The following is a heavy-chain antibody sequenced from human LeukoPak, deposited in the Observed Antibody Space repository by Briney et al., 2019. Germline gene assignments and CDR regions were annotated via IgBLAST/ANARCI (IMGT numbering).Heavy chain of an antibody. CDR2: INPNSGGT. CDR3: ARGGIAVGPFLDY. Sequence: AASVKVSCKASGYTFTVYYMHWVRQAPGQGREWMGWINPNSGGTNYAQKFQGRVTMTRDTSISTAYMELSRLRSDDTAVYYCARGGIAVGPFLDYWGQGTLVTVSS. J-gene: IGHJ4*02. V-gene: IGHV1-2*02. CDR1: GYTFTVYY. D-gene: IGHD6-19*01.